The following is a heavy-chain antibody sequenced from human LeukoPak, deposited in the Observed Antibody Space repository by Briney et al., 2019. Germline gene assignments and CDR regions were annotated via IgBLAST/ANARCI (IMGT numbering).Heavy chain of an antibody. V-gene: IGHV1-69*10. D-gene: IGHD3-10*01. CDR3: AKGPIYMVRGAYFAY. J-gene: IGHJ4*02. CDR1: GGTFSSYT. CDR2: IILILGIA. Sequence: SVSLSCTPSGGTFSSYTTSWGRQTPGRGREWVVGIILILGIANYAQTFQGRVTITSDKSTSSSYLERGSLTSEATAVYSVAKGPIYMVRGAYFAYWGQGTLVTVSS.